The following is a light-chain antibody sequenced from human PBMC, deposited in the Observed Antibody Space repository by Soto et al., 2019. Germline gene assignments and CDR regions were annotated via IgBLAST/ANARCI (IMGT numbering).Light chain of an antibody. V-gene: IGKV3D-15*01. Sequence: EIVMTQSPATLSVSPWERATLSCRASQSVSSNLSWYQQKPGQARRLLIYDASNRAAGIPDRFSGSGSATDFTLTISRLEPEDFAVYYCQHYDTSRTFGQGTKVDI. CDR1: QSVSSN. CDR3: QHYDTSRT. CDR2: DAS. J-gene: IGKJ1*01.